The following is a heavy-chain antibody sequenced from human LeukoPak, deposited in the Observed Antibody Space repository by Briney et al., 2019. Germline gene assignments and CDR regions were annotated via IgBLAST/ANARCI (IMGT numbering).Heavy chain of an antibody. Sequence: SETLSLTCTVSGGSISSYYWSWLRQPPGKGLEWIGYIYYSGSTNYNPSLKSLVTISVDTSKNQFSLKLSSVTAADTAVYYCVSIRNFWSGRGYFDYWGQGTLVTVSS. CDR1: GGSISSYY. CDR2: IYYSGST. J-gene: IGHJ4*02. CDR3: VSIRNFWSGRGYFDY. V-gene: IGHV4-59*01. D-gene: IGHD3-3*01.